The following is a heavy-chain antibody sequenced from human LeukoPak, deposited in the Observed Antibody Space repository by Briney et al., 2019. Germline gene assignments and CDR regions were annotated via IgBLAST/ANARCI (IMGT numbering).Heavy chain of an antibody. CDR2: MNPNSGNT. Sequence: GASVKVSCKASGYTFTGYYMHWVRQATGQGLEWMGWMNPNSGNTGYAQKFQGRVTMTRNTSISTAYMELSSLRSEDTAVYYCARGFPRAAAGFDYWGQGTLVTVSS. D-gene: IGHD6-13*01. CDR3: ARGFPRAAAGFDY. J-gene: IGHJ4*02. V-gene: IGHV1-8*02. CDR1: GYTFTGYY.